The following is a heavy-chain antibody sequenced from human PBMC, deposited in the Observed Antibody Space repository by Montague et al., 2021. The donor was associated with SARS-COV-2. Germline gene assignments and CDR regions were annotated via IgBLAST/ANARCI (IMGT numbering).Heavy chain of an antibody. V-gene: IGHV3-30-3*01. J-gene: IGHJ4*02. Sequence: SLRLSCAASGFTFSSYAMHWVRQAPGKGLEWVAVISYDGSNKYYADSVKGRFTISRDSSKNTLYLQMNSLRAEDTAVYYCARGTGISSGWFDYWGQGTLVPVPS. CDR2: ISYDGSNK. CDR3: ARGTGISSGWFDY. CDR1: GFTFSSYA. D-gene: IGHD6-19*01.